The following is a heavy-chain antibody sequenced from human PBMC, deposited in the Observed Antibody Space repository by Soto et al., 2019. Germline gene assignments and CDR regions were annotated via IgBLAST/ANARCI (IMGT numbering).Heavy chain of an antibody. CDR3: ARRYGGNLDY. D-gene: IGHD1-26*01. CDR1: GGSISSSTYY. J-gene: IGHJ4*02. Sequence: SETLSLTCTVSGGSISSSTYYWGYIRQPPGKGLEWIGYIYYSGSTNYNPSLKSRVTISVDTSKNRFSLKLSSVTAADTAVYYCARRYGGNLDYWGQGTLVTVSS. CDR2: IYYSGST. V-gene: IGHV4-61*05.